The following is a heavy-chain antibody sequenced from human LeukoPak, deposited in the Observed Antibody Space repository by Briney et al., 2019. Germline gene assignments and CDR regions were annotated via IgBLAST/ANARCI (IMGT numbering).Heavy chain of an antibody. J-gene: IGHJ6*03. V-gene: IGHV3-11*04. CDR1: GFTFSDYY. D-gene: IGHD3-22*01. CDR2: ISSSGSTI. CDR3: ARREGHYDSSGYLISRGGGNYYYYYMDV. Sequence: PGGSLRLSCAASGFTFSDYYMSWIRQAPGKGLEWVSYISSSGSTIYYADSVKGRFTISRDNAKNSLYLQMNSLRAEDTAVYYCARREGHYDSSGYLISRGGGNYYYYYMDVWGKGTTVTVSS.